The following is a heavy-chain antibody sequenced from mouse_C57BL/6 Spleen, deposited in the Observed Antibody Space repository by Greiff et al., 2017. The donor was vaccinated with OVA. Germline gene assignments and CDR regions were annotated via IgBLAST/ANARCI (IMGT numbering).Heavy chain of an antibody. CDR2: IDPRDGST. V-gene: IGHV1-85*01. J-gene: IGHJ2*01. CDR3: ERVGGPLQSGYCDD. Sequence: VQLQQSGPELVKPGASVKLSCKASGYTFTGYDINWVKQRPGQGLEWIGWIDPRDGSTNYNEKFKGKATLTVDTSSSTAYMELHSLTSEDSAVSVYERVGGPLQSGYCDDWGKGTTLTVSS. CDR1: GYTFTGYD. D-gene: IGHD3-1*01.